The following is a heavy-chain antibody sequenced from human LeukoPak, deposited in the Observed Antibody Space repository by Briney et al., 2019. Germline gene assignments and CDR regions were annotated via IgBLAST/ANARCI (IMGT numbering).Heavy chain of an antibody. V-gene: IGHV4-34*01. Sequence: SETLSLTCAVYGGSFSGYYWSWIRQPPGKGLEWIGEINHSGSTNYNSSLKSRVTISVDTSKNQFSLKLSSVTAADTAVYYCARRYYGSGSCLPYWGQGTLVTVSS. CDR2: INHSGST. J-gene: IGHJ4*02. CDR1: GGSFSGYY. CDR3: ARRYYGSGSCLPY. D-gene: IGHD3-10*01.